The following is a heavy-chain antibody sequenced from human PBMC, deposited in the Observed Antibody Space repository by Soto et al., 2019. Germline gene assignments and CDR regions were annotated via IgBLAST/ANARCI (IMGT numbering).Heavy chain of an antibody. V-gene: IGHV1-8*01. J-gene: IGHJ5*01. D-gene: IGHD5-12*01. CDR3: ARSPRRVEESAYAGGWCDS. CDR2: MNPISGNT. CDR1: GYTFSNFD. Sequence: VQLVQSGAEVKEPGASVRVSCKASGYTFSNFDILWVRQAAGQGLEWMGWMNPISGNTGYPQKCQGRVTMTSSTSITTAYMEVSSLRSEDTAVSYCARSPRRVEESAYAGGWCDSWGQGALVTVSS.